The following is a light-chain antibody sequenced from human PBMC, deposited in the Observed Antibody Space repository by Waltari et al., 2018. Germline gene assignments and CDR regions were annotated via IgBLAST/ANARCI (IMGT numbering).Light chain of an antibody. CDR1: QSVSSN. J-gene: IGKJ3*01. V-gene: IGKV3-11*01. Sequence: ELVLTQSPANMSLSPGERATLSCRASQSVSSNLAWYQQKPGQAPMLLIYDASNRATGIPARFSGSGSGTDFTLTISSLEPEDFAVYYCQQRGDWSRTFGPGTKVEIK. CDR2: DAS. CDR3: QQRGDWSRT.